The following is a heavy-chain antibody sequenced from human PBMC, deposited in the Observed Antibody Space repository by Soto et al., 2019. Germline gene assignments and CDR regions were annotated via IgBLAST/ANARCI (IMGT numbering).Heavy chain of an antibody. CDR2: ISYDGSNK. Sequence: QVQLVESGGGVVQPGRSLRLSCAASGFTFSSYAMHWVRQAPGKGLEWVAVISYDGSNKYYADSVKGRFTISRDNSKNTLYLQMNSLRAEDTAVYYCARDGGGLLWFGELLGEIDYWGQGTLVTVSS. D-gene: IGHD3-10*01. CDR1: GFTFSSYA. J-gene: IGHJ4*02. V-gene: IGHV3-30-3*01. CDR3: ARDGGGLLWFGELLGEIDY.